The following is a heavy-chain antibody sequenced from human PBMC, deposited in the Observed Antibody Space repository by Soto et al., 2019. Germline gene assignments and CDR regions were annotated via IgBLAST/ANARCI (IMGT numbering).Heavy chain of an antibody. CDR3: ARAVEMYASGWYYVDY. CDR1: GGSISSYY. J-gene: IGHJ4*02. Sequence: QVQLQESGPGLVKPSATLSLTCTVSGGSISSYYWSWILQPPGKGLEWIGFIYYSESTNYNPSLQSRVTISVDTSKNQFSLRLTYVTAEDTAVYYCARAVEMYASGWYYVDYWGQGTLVIVSS. D-gene: IGHD6-19*01. V-gene: IGHV4-59*01. CDR2: IYYSEST.